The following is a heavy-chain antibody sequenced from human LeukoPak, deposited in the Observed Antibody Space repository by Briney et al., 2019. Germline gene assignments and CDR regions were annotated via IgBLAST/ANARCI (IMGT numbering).Heavy chain of an antibody. V-gene: IGHV4-4*07. CDR3: AREPVAVAGIPTWFDP. J-gene: IGHJ5*02. Sequence: SETLSLTCTVSGGSISSYYWSWIRQPARKGLEWIGRIYTSGSTNYNPSLKSRVTMSVDTSKNQFSLKLSSVTAADTAVYYCAREPVAVAGIPTWFDPWGQGTLVTVSS. CDR1: GGSISSYY. D-gene: IGHD6-19*01. CDR2: IYTSGST.